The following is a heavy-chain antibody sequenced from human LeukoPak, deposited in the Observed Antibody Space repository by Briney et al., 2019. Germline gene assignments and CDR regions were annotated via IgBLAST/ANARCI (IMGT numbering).Heavy chain of an antibody. D-gene: IGHD6-19*01. CDR1: VYTFTGYY. J-gene: IGHJ4*02. V-gene: IGHV1-2*02. CDR2: INPNSGGT. CDR3: ARDRGAVAGKRGYFDY. Sequence: ASVKVSCKASVYTFTGYYMHWVRQAPGQGLERMGWINPNSGGTNYAQKFQGRVTMTRDTSISTAYMELSRLRSDDTAVYYCARDRGAVAGKRGYFDYWGQGTLVTVSS.